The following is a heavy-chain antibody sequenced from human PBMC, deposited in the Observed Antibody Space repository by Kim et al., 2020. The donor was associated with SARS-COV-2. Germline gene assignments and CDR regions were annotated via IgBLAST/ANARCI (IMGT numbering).Heavy chain of an antibody. CDR2: ISSSSSYI. J-gene: IGHJ4*02. Sequence: GGSLRLSCAASGFTFSSYSMNWVRQAPGKGLEWVSSISSSSSYIYYADSVKGRFTISRDNAKNSLYLQMNSLRAEDTAVYYCARDLATGYARPYYFDYWGQGTLVTVSS. CDR1: GFTFSSYS. D-gene: IGHD5-12*01. CDR3: ARDLATGYARPYYFDY. V-gene: IGHV3-21*01.